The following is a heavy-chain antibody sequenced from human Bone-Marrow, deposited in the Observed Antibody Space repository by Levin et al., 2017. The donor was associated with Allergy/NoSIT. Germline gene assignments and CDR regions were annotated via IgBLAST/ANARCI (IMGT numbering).Heavy chain of an antibody. CDR2: IIPILGRS. Sequence: KISCEASGGPFSTYAINWVRQAPGQGLEWMGKIIPILGRSNYAQKFQGRVTITADKSTSIVYMDLSSLRYDDTAVYYCARGGSSWSGFDSWGLGTLVTVSS. V-gene: IGHV1-69*04. J-gene: IGHJ4*02. CDR3: ARGGSSWSGFDS. CDR1: GGPFSTYA. D-gene: IGHD6-13*01.